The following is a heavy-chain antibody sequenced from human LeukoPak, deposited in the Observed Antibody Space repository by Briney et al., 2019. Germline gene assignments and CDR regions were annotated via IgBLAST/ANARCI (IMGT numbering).Heavy chain of an antibody. Sequence: TLSLTCSVSGGSISSGTYYWSWIRQPAGKGLEWIGRIYTSGSTNYNPSLKSRVTISVDTSKNQFSLKLSSVTAADTAVYYCAGIKGGSTGYYYMDVWGKGTTVTVSS. V-gene: IGHV4-61*02. CDR1: GGSISSGTYY. J-gene: IGHJ6*03. D-gene: IGHD1-26*01. CDR3: AGIKGGSTGYYYMDV. CDR2: IYTSGST.